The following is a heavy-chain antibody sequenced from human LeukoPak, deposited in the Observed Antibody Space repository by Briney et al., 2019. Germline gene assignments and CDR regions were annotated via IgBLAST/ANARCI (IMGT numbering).Heavy chain of an antibody. CDR2: ISSSGSTI. D-gene: IGHD2-21*01. CDR1: GFTFSSYE. V-gene: IGHV3-48*03. J-gene: IGHJ4*02. CDR3: ARGVLGDTIHYYDY. Sequence: GGSLRLSCAASGFTFSSYEMNWVRQAPGKGLEWVSYISSSGSTIYYADSVKGRFTISRDNAKNSLYLQMNSLRAEDTAVYYCARGVLGDTIHYYDYWGQGTLVTVSS.